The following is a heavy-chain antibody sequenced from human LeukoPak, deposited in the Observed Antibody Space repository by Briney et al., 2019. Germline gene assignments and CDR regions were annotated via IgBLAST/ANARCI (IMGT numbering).Heavy chain of an antibody. Sequence: ASVKVSCKASGGTFSSSAISWVRQAPGQGLEWMGGIIPIFGTANYAQKFQGRVTITTDESTSTAYMELSSLRSEDTAVYYCAKYYDIFTGSWFDPWGQGTLVTVSS. V-gene: IGHV1-69*05. J-gene: IGHJ5*02. CDR2: IIPIFGTA. CDR3: AKYYDIFTGSWFDP. CDR1: GGTFSSSA. D-gene: IGHD3-9*01.